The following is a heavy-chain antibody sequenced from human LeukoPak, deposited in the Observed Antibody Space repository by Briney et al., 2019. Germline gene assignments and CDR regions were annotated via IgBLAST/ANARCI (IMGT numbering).Heavy chain of an antibody. CDR1: GFTFSNYA. J-gene: IGHJ4*02. Sequence: GGSLRLSCAASGFTFSNYAMGWVRQAPGKGLEWVSVISGSGGSTYYADSVKGRFTISRDNSKNTLYLQMNSLRAEDTAVYYCAKSVESAVTTNPYFDYWGQGTLVTVSS. D-gene: IGHD4-17*01. CDR2: ISGSGGST. V-gene: IGHV3-23*01. CDR3: AKSVESAVTTNPYFDY.